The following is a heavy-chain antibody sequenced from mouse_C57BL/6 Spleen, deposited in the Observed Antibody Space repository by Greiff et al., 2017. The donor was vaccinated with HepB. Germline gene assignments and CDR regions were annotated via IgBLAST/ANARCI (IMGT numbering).Heavy chain of an antibody. Sequence: VQLQQSGAELVRPGASVKLSCKASGYTFTDYYINWVKQRPGQGIEWIARIYPGSGNTYYNEKFKGKATLTAEKSSSTAYMQLSSLTSEDSAVYFCARENDYPWFAYWGQGTLVTVSA. V-gene: IGHV1-76*01. CDR3: ARENDYPWFAY. J-gene: IGHJ3*01. CDR1: GYTFTDYY. D-gene: IGHD2-4*01. CDR2: IYPGSGNT.